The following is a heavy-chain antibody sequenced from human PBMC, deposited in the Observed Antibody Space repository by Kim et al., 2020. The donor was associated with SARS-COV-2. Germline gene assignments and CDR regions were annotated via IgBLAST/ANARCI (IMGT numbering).Heavy chain of an antibody. Sequence: GGSLRLSCAASGFTFGDYAMHWVRQAPGKGLEWVSGISWNSGSIGYADSVKGRFTISRDNAKNSPYLQMNSLRAEDTALYYCAKYCAAYYYDSSGYCHWGQGTLVTVSS. CDR1: GFTFGDYA. J-gene: IGHJ4*02. V-gene: IGHV3-9*01. CDR2: ISWNSGSI. CDR3: AKYCAAYYYDSSGYCH. D-gene: IGHD3-22*01.